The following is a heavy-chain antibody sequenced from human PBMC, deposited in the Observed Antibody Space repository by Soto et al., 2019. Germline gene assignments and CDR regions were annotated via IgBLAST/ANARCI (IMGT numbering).Heavy chain of an antibody. CDR1: GYTFTSYD. D-gene: IGHD4-17*01. Sequence: ASVKVSCKASGYTFTSYDINWVRQATGQGLEWMGWMNPNSGNTGYAQKFQGRVTMTRNTSISTAYMELSSLRSEDTAVYYCARDYEYQILEFAALDIWGQGTMVTVSS. V-gene: IGHV1-8*01. J-gene: IGHJ3*02. CDR3: ARDYEYQILEFAALDI. CDR2: MNPNSGNT.